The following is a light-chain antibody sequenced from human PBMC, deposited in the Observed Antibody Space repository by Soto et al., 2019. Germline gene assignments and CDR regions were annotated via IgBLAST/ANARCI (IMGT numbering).Light chain of an antibody. CDR1: SSNIGSNT. V-gene: IGLV1-44*01. J-gene: IGLJ2*01. CDR2: GND. Sequence: QSVLTQPPSASGTPGQRVTISCSGSSSNIGSNTVNWYQQLPGTAPKLLIYGNDQRPSGVPDRFSGSKSGTSASLAISGLQSEDEADYYCAVWDDSLNGVVFGGGTKVTVL. CDR3: AVWDDSLNGVV.